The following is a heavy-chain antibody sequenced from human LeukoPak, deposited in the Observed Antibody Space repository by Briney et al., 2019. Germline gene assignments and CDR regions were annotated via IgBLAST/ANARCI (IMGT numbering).Heavy chain of an antibody. CDR1: GFIFNTYE. D-gene: IGHD3-22*01. J-gene: IGHJ4*02. CDR2: ISSSSGYI. Sequence: PGGSLRLSCAASGFIFNTYEMNWVRQAPGRGLEWVSSISSSSGYIHYADSVKGRFTISRDHAKNSLYLQMNSLRAEDTAVYYCVREDYYDGSGFPYYYDYWGQGTLVTVSS. V-gene: IGHV3-21*01. CDR3: VREDYYDGSGFPYYYDY.